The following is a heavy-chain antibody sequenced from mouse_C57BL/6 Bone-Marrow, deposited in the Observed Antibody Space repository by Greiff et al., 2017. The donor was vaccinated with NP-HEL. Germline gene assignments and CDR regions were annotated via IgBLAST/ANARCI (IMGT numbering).Heavy chain of an antibody. Sequence: EVMLVESGEGLVKPGGSLKLSCAASGFTFSSYAMSWVRQTPEKRLEWVAYISSGGDYIYYADTVKGRFTISRDNARNTLYLQMSSLKSEDTAMYYCTRGEGTTVVAHYYAMDYWGQGTSVTVSS. CDR1: GFTFSSYA. CDR3: TRGEGTTVVAHYYAMDY. V-gene: IGHV5-9-1*02. J-gene: IGHJ4*01. CDR2: ISSGGDYI. D-gene: IGHD1-1*01.